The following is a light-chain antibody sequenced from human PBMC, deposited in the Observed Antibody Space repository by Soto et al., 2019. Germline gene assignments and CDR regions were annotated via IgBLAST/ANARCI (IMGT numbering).Light chain of an antibody. CDR3: SLYTSSTFYV. CDR1: SSDVGYYNR. Sequence: QYVLTQPPSVSGSPGQSVTISCTGTSSDVGYYNRVSWYQQPPGTAPKLLIYEVSNRPSGVPDRFSGSKSGNTASLTISGLQAEDEADYYCSLYTSSTFYVFGTGTKVTVL. CDR2: EVS. J-gene: IGLJ1*01. V-gene: IGLV2-18*01.